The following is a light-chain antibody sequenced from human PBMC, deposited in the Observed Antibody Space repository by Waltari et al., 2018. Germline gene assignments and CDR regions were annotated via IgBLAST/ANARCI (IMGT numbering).Light chain of an antibody. Sequence: EIVMTQSPATLSLSPGETATLSCRASESVGTHLAWYHQKPGQPPKLLVHGSFFRATGIPDRVGGSGSGTDFTLTITSLEHEDVGIYRCQQSKDLITFGGGTRVEI. CDR1: ESVGTH. J-gene: IGKJ4*01. V-gene: IGKV3D-15*01. CDR2: GSF. CDR3: QQSKDLIT.